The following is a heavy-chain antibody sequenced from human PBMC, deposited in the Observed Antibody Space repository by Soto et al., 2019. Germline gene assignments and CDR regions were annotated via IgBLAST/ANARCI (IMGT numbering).Heavy chain of an antibody. J-gene: IGHJ5*01. CDR2: IYYSGST. D-gene: IGHD3-22*01. V-gene: IGHV4-39*01. Sequence: PSETLSLTCTVSGGSISSSSYYWGWIRQPPGKGLEWIGSIYYSGSTYYNPSLKSRVTISVDTSKNQFSLKLSSVTAADTAVYYCARPHYYDSSGLNWFDSWGQGTLVTVSS. CDR3: ARPHYYDSSGLNWFDS. CDR1: GGSISSSSYY.